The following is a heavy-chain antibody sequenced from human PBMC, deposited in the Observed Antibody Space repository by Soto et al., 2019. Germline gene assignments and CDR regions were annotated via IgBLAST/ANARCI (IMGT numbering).Heavy chain of an antibody. CDR2: ISGSGGST. V-gene: IGHV3-23*01. J-gene: IGHJ3*02. CDR3: AKGGYCSSTSCYTLYAFDI. CDR1: GFTFSSYA. D-gene: IGHD2-2*02. Sequence: PGGSLRLSXAASGFTFSSYAMSWVRQAPGKGLEWVSAISGSGGSTYYADSVKGRFTISRDNSKNTLYLQMNSLRAEDTAVYYCAKGGYCSSTSCYTLYAFDIWGQGTMVTVSS.